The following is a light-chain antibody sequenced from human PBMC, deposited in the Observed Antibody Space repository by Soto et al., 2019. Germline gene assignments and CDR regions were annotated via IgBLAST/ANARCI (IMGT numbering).Light chain of an antibody. CDR3: QVWDSSSDHPYVV. J-gene: IGLJ2*01. CDR2: YDS. V-gene: IGLV3-21*04. CDR1: NIGSKS. Sequence: SYELTQTPSVSVAPGKTARITCGGNNIGSKSVHWYQQKPGQAPVLVIYYDSDRPSGIPERFSGSNSGNTATLTISRVEAGDEADYYWQVWDSSSDHPYVVFGGGTKLTVL.